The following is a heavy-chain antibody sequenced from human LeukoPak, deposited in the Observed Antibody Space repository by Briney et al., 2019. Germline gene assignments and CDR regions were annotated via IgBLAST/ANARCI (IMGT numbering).Heavy chain of an antibody. J-gene: IGHJ4*02. CDR2: IYYSGST. CDR3: ARGSNTAMARFDY. Sequence: LRLSCAASGFTFSSYAMHWVRQHPGKGLEWIGYIYYSGSTYYNPSLKSRVTISVDTSKNQFSLKLSSVTAADTAVYYCARGSNTAMARFDYWGQGTLVTVSS. CDR1: GFTFSSYAMH. D-gene: IGHD5-18*01. V-gene: IGHV4-31*02.